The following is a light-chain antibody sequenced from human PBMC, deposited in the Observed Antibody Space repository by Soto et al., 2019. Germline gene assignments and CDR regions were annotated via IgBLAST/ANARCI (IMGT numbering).Light chain of an antibody. CDR2: EGS. J-gene: IGLJ1*01. V-gene: IGLV2-23*01. CDR1: SSDVGNYNL. Sequence: QSALTQPASVSGSPGQSITISCTGTSSDVGNYNLVSWYQQHPGKAPQLMIYEGSKRPSGVSNRFSGSKSGNTASLTISGLQAEDEADYYCCSYAGSSLYVFGTGTKLTVL. CDR3: CSYAGSSLYV.